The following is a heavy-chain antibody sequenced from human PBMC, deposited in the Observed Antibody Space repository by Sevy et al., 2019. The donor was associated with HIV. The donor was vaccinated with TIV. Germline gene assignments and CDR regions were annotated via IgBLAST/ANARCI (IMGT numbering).Heavy chain of an antibody. J-gene: IGHJ2*01. CDR2: INQDGSEK. D-gene: IGHD3-10*01. CDR3: ARVRFDWYFDF. V-gene: IGHV3-7*01. Sequence: QLGGSLRLSCAASGFTFSSYYMSWVRQAPGKGLEWVANINQDGSEKYYVDSVKGRFTISRDNAKNSLYLQMDSLRDEDTALYYCARVRFDWYFDFWGRGTLVTVSS. CDR1: GFTFSSYY.